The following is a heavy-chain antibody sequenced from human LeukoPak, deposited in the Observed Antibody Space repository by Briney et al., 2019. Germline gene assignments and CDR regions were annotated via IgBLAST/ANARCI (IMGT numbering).Heavy chain of an antibody. D-gene: IGHD3-3*01. CDR2: INTNTGNP. J-gene: IGHJ4*02. V-gene: IGHV7-4-1*02. Sequence: ALVKVSCKASGYTFTSYAMNWVRQAPGQGLEWMGWINTNTGNPTYAQGFTGRFVFSLDTSVSTAYLQISSLKAEDTAVYYCAREGFWSGYYRSDFDYWGQGTLVTVSS. CDR3: AREGFWSGYYRSDFDY. CDR1: GYTFTSYA.